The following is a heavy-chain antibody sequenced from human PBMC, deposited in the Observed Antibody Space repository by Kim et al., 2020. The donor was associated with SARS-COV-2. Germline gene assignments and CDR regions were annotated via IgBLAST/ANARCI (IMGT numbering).Heavy chain of an antibody. CDR3: ARVARNYYYSSGYYYFDY. Sequence: KGRFPISRDNSKDKLYLQMNSLRAEDTAVYYCARVARNYYYSSGYYYFDYWGQGTLVTVSS. V-gene: IGHV3-66*01. J-gene: IGHJ4*02. D-gene: IGHD3-22*01.